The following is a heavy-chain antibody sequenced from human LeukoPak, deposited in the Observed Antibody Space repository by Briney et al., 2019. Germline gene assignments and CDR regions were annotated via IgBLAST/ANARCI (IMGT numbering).Heavy chain of an antibody. CDR2: INPNSGGT. Sequence: ASVKVSCKASGGTFSSYAVDWVRQAPGQGLEWMGWINPNSGGTNYAQKFQGRVTMARDTSISTAYMELSWLRSDDTAVYYCARDEQQLADDAFDIWGQGTMVTVSS. D-gene: IGHD1/OR15-1a*01. CDR1: GGTFSSYA. V-gene: IGHV1-2*02. CDR3: ARDEQQLADDAFDI. J-gene: IGHJ3*02.